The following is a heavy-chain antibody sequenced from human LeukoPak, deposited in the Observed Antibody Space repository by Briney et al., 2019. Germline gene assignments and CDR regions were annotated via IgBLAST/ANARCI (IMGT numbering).Heavy chain of an antibody. CDR3: ARAPRDSSSSNYMRRFDY. D-gene: IGHD3-22*01. CDR2: IYHSGST. Sequence: SETLSLTCAVSGYSISSDNYWVWIRQPPGQGLEWTGGIYHSGSTYYNPSLKSRVTMSVDTSKNQFSLKLSSVTAADTAVYYCARAPRDSSSSNYMRRFDYWGQGTLVAVSS. V-gene: IGHV4-38-2*01. CDR1: GYSISSDNY. J-gene: IGHJ4*02.